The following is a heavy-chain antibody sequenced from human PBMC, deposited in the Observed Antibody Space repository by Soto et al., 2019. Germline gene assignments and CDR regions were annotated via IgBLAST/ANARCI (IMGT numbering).Heavy chain of an antibody. CDR2: IHYSGST. J-gene: IGHJ3*02. Sequence: QVQLQESGPGLVKPSQTLSLTCTVSGGSISSGGYYWSWIRQHPGKGLEWIGYIHYSGSTYYNPSLKRRVTMSVATSKNQFSLKLSSVTAADTAVYYCETLRHDFWSGPFIWGQGTMVTVSS. CDR1: GGSISSGGYY. D-gene: IGHD3-3*01. CDR3: ETLRHDFWSGPFI. V-gene: IGHV4-31*03.